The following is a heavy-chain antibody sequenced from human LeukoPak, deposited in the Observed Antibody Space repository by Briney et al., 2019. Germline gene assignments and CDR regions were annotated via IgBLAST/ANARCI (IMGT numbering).Heavy chain of an antibody. V-gene: IGHV4-39*07. D-gene: IGHD2-21*02. Sequence: KPSETLSLTCTVSGGSISSSSYYWGWIRQPPGKGLEWIGSIYYSGSTYYNPSLKSRVTISLDTSRNQFSLKLSSVTAADTAVYFCARAGGSCSGDCYTFDSWGQGTLVTVSS. CDR2: IYYSGST. CDR1: GGSISSSSYY. CDR3: ARAGGSCSGDCYTFDS. J-gene: IGHJ4*02.